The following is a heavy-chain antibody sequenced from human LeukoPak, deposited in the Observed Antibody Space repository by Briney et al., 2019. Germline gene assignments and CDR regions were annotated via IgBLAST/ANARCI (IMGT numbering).Heavy chain of an antibody. Sequence: GGSLRLSCAASGFTFSDYSMHWVRQAPGKGLNWVAFIRYDGNNKYYADSVKGRFTISRDKSKNSPYLQMNSLRTEDTALYYCAKSGMPDHYYYYYYMDVWGKGTTVTVSS. J-gene: IGHJ6*03. CDR3: AKSGMPDHYYYYYYMDV. D-gene: IGHD2-2*01. CDR2: IRYDGNNK. CDR1: GFTFSDYS. V-gene: IGHV3-30*02.